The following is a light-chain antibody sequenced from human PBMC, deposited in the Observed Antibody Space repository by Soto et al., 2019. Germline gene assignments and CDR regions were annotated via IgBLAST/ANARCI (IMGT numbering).Light chain of an antibody. J-gene: IGKJ4*01. CDR3: QQYGSSPST. CDR2: GAS. V-gene: IGKV3-20*01. Sequence: EIVLTQSPGTLSLSPGERATLSCSASQSVFRNYLAWYQQKPGQAPRLLIYGASTRAAGISDRFSGSGSGTDFTLTVNRLEPADFALYYCQQYGSSPSTFGGGTKVEIK. CDR1: QSVFRNY.